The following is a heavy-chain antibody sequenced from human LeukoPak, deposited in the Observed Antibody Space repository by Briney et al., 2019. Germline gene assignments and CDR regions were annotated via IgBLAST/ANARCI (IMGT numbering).Heavy chain of an antibody. CDR3: AKEGLYTTDWYGNWFDS. Sequence: GRSLRLSCEASGFTFSYFSMHWVRQAPGKGLEWVAVVSSDGDKKNYADSVKGRFDISRDNSKNTLSLQMNNVRPEDTALYYCAKEGLYTTDWYGNWFDSWGQGTLVTVSS. CDR1: GFTFSYFS. D-gene: IGHD2-2*02. CDR2: VSSDGDKK. J-gene: IGHJ5*01. V-gene: IGHV3-30*09.